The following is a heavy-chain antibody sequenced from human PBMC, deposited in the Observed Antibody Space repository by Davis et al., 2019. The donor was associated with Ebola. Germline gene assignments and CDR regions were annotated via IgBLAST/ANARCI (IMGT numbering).Heavy chain of an antibody. CDR2: ISGTSYST. D-gene: IGHD1-26*01. J-gene: IGHJ3*02. V-gene: IGHV3-23*01. CDR1: GLSFSSYV. Sequence: PGGSLRLSCVASGLSFSSYVMSWVRQAPGRGLEWVSGISGTSYSTYYADSVKGRFTISRDNSKNTLYLQMNGLRVEDTAIYYCTKDTSNIWFDIWGQGTMVTVSS. CDR3: TKDTSNIWFDI.